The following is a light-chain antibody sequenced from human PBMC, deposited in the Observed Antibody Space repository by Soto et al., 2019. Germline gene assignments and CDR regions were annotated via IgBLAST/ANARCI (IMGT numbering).Light chain of an antibody. Sequence: DIQMTQSPSTLSASVGDRVTITCRASQSISSRLAWYQQKPGKVPKRLIYKACSLESGVPSRFSGSGSGTEFTLTISSLQPDDFATYYCQQYDSYSWTFGQGTKVEI. V-gene: IGKV1-5*03. J-gene: IGKJ1*01. CDR2: KAC. CDR3: QQYDSYSWT. CDR1: QSISSR.